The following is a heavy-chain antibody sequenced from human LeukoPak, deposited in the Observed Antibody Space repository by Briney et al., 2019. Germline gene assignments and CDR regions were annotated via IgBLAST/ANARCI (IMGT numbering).Heavy chain of an antibody. D-gene: IGHD7-27*01. CDR1: GGSISSSSYY. Sequence: SETLSLTCTVSGGSISSSSYYWGWIRQPPGKGLEWIGSIYYSGSTYYNPSLKSRVTISVDTSKNQFSLKVTSLTAADTAVYYCVRGELGDFDNWGQGILVTVSS. J-gene: IGHJ4*02. CDR3: VRGELGDFDN. V-gene: IGHV4-39*07. CDR2: IYYSGST.